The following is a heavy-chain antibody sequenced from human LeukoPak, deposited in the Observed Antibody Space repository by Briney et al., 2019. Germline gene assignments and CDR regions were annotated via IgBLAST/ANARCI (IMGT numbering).Heavy chain of an antibody. Sequence: QPGGSLRLSCAASGFTLSGNSMNWARHAPGKGLVWVSSIYADGSTFYADSVKGRFTISRDNAENTVFLQMSSLRGEDTAVYYCTGSGGNSCWGQGTMVTVSS. V-gene: IGHV3-74*01. D-gene: IGHD6-13*01. CDR3: TGSGGNSC. CDR1: GFTLSGNS. CDR2: IYADGST. J-gene: IGHJ3*01.